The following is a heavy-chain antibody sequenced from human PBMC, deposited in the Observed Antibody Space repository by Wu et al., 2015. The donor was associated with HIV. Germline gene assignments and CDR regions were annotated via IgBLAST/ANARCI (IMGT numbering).Heavy chain of an antibody. V-gene: IGHV1-69*12. D-gene: IGHD3-22*01. Sequence: QVQLLQSGAEVKKPGSSVRVSCQASGDTFSAYPINWVRQAPGQGLEWMGGILPMIGTGNYAPKFQGRVTITADESTNTAYMELSSLKFDDTAVYYCARANXMDYYENSDFPGSHNYMDVWGKGTTVTVSS. J-gene: IGHJ6*03. CDR2: ILPMIGTG. CDR3: ARANXMDYYENSDFPGSHNYMDV. CDR1: GDTFSAYP.